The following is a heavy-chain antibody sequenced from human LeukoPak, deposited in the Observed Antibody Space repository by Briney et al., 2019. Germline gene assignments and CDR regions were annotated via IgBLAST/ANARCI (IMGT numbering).Heavy chain of an antibody. CDR2: IHPGDSDT. V-gene: IGHV5-51*01. CDR3: ARVVVVTSTDWYFDL. Sequence: GASLKISCKGSSYSFTSYWIGWVRQKPGKGLEWMGLIHPGDSDTRYSPSFQGQVIISVDKSINTAYLQWSSLKASDIALYYCARVVVVTSTDWYFDLWGRGTLVTVSS. CDR1: SYSFTSYW. D-gene: IGHD2-15*01. J-gene: IGHJ2*01.